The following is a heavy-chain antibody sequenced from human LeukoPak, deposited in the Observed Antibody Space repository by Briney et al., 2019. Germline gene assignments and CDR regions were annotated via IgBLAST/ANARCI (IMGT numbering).Heavy chain of an antibody. CDR2: IYYSGST. J-gene: IGHJ5*02. Sequence: KSSETLSLTCTVSGGSISSYYWSWIRQPPGKGLEWIGYIYYSGSTNYNPSLKSRVTISVDTSKNQFSLKLSSVTAADTAVYYCARVLEYDSSGYHTNWFDPWGQGTLVIVSS. CDR1: GGSISSYY. V-gene: IGHV4-59*01. D-gene: IGHD3-22*01. CDR3: ARVLEYDSSGYHTNWFDP.